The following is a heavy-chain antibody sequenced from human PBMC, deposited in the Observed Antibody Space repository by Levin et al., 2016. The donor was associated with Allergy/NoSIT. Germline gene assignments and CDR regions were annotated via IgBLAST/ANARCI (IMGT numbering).Heavy chain of an antibody. D-gene: IGHD4-17*01. J-gene: IGHJ6*02. Sequence: WIRQPPGKGLEWIGYIYYSGSTNYNPSLKSRVTISVDTSKNQFSLKLSSVTAADTAVYYCARHLPTAYYYGMDVWGQGTTVTSP. CDR3: ARHLPTAYYYGMDV. V-gene: IGHV4-59*08. CDR2: IYYSGST.